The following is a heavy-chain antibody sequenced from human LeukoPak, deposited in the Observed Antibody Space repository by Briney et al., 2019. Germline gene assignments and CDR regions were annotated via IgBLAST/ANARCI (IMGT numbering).Heavy chain of an antibody. D-gene: IGHD3-16*01. CDR2: ISSSSSYI. Sequence: GGSLRLSCAASGFTFSSYSMNWVRQAPGKGLEWVPSISSSSSYIYYADSVKGRFTISRDNAKNSLYLQMNSLRAEDTAVYYCARSALDYVIDYWGQGTLVTVSS. J-gene: IGHJ4*02. V-gene: IGHV3-21*01. CDR3: ARSALDYVIDY. CDR1: GFTFSSYS.